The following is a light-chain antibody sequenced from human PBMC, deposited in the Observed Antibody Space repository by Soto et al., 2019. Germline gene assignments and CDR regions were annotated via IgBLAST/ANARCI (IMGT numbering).Light chain of an antibody. Sequence: EIVLTQSPGTLSLSPGERATLSCRASQSVSSAYILWFQQKPGQAPRLLIYGASYRAAGIPDRFGGSGSGTDFTLTISRLEPEDFAVYYCHQFGISQYTFGQGTKLEIK. CDR2: GAS. J-gene: IGKJ2*01. V-gene: IGKV3-20*01. CDR1: QSVSSAY. CDR3: HQFGISQYT.